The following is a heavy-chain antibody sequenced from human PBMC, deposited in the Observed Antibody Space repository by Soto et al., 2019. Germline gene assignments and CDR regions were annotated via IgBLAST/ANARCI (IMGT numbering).Heavy chain of an antibody. Sequence: GKGLEWVAVIWNDGNGSYYANSVKGRFTISRDNSKSTLYLQMNSLRAEDTALYYCVKGCVRSGCPESPSGGQGALVTVS. J-gene: IGHJ4*02. CDR3: VKGCVRSGCPESPS. V-gene: IGHV3-33*06. CDR2: IWNDGNGS. D-gene: IGHD3-10*01.